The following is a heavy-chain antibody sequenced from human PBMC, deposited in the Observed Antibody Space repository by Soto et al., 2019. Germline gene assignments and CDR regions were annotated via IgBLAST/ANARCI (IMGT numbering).Heavy chain of an antibody. CDR1: GFSLNNYW. Sequence: GGSLRLSCAVSGFSLNNYWMHWVRQRPGKGLVWVARIYRDGTTSYADSVKGRFTISRDNAKNTVPLQMNSLKDEDTAVYYCMRGNTGYGNFDYWGQGTLVTVSS. CDR2: IYRDGTT. D-gene: IGHD5-12*01. V-gene: IGHV3-74*01. CDR3: MRGNTGYGNFDY. J-gene: IGHJ4*02.